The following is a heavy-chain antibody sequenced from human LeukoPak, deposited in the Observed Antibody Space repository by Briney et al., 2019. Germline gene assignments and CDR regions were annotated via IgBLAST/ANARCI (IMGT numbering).Heavy chain of an antibody. J-gene: IGHJ4*02. CDR3: AREALGPYCSSTSCYFDY. V-gene: IGHV3-30*04. Sequence: PGGSLRLSCAASGFTFSSYAMHWVRQAPGKGLEWVAVISYDGSNKYYADSVKGRFTISRDNSKNTLYLQMNSLRAEDTAVYYCAREALGPYCSSTSCYFDYWGQGTPVTVSS. D-gene: IGHD2-2*01. CDR1: GFTFSSYA. CDR2: ISYDGSNK.